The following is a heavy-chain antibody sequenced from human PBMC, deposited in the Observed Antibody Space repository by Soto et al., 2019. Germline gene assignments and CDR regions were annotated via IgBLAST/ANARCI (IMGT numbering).Heavy chain of an antibody. Sequence: QVQLVQSGAEVKKPGSSVKVSCKASGGTFSSYTISWVRQAPGQGLEWMGRTIPILGIANYAQKFQGRVTITADKSTSTDYMDLSSLRSEDTDVYYCARDGVPYYYDSSGYRLFDYWGQGTLVTVSS. CDR3: ARDGVPYYYDSSGYRLFDY. CDR2: TIPILGIA. J-gene: IGHJ4*02. V-gene: IGHV1-69*08. CDR1: GGTFSSYT. D-gene: IGHD3-22*01.